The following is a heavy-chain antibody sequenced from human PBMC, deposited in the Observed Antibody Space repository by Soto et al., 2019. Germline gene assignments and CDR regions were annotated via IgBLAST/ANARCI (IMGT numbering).Heavy chain of an antibody. D-gene: IGHD6-6*01. CDR3: ARDAHKSNIYSSSSPDFDY. V-gene: IGHV3-33*01. Sequence: GGSLRLSCAASGFTFSSYGMHWVRQAPGKGLEWVAVIWYDGSNKYYADSVKGRFTISRDNSKNTLYLQMNSLRAEDTAVYYCARDAHKSNIYSSSSPDFDYWGQGTLVTVSS. CDR2: IWYDGSNK. J-gene: IGHJ4*02. CDR1: GFTFSSYG.